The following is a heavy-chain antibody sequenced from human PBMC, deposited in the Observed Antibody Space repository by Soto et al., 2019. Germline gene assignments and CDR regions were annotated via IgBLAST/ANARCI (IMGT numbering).Heavy chain of an antibody. Sequence: ASVKVSCKASGGTFSSYAISWVRQAPGQGLEWMGGIIPIFGTANYAQKFQGRVTITADESTSTAYMELSSLRSEDTAVYYCASGPYSSFRRYYFDYWGQGTLVTVSS. CDR3: ASGPYSSFRRYYFDY. CDR2: IIPIFGTA. J-gene: IGHJ4*02. CDR1: GGTFSSYA. V-gene: IGHV1-69*13. D-gene: IGHD6-6*01.